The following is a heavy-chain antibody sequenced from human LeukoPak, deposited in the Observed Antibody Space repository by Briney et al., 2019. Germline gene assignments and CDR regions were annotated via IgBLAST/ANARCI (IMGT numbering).Heavy chain of an antibody. CDR1: GGSISSYY. Sequence: SETLSLTCTVSGGSISSYYWSWIRQPPGKGLEWIGYIYYSGSTNYNPSLKSRVTISVDTSKNQFSLKLSSVTAADTAVYYCARNQGYCTNGVCYTAFDYWGQGALVTVSS. D-gene: IGHD2-8*01. J-gene: IGHJ4*02. V-gene: IGHV4-59*01. CDR3: ARNQGYCTNGVCYTAFDY. CDR2: IYYSGST.